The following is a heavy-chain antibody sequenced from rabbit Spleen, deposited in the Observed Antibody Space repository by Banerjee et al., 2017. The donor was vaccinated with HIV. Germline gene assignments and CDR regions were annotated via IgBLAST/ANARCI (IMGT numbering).Heavy chain of an antibody. CDR3: ARDAGTSFSTYGMDL. CDR2: AYAGSSGGT. Sequence: QSLEESGGGLVQPEGSLALTCKASGFSFNSGYDMCWVRQAPGKGLEWVACAYAGSSGGTYSATWAKGRFTISKTSSTTVTLQMTSLTAADTATYFCARDAGTSFSTYGMDLWGQGTLVTVS. J-gene: IGHJ6*01. CDR1: GFSFNSGYD. V-gene: IGHV1S40*01. D-gene: IGHD8-1*01.